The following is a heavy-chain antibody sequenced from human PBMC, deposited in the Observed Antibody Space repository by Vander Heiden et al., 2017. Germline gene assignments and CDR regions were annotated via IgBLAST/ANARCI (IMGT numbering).Heavy chain of an antibody. CDR3: ARGFLEAYYYGSGSSIDY. Sequence: QVQLQQWGAGLLKPSETLSPTCAVYGGSFSGYYWSWIRQPPGKGLEWIGEINHSRSTNYNPSLKSRVTISVDTSKNQFSLKLSSVTAADTAVYYCARGFLEAYYYGSGSSIDYWGQGTLVTVSS. D-gene: IGHD3-10*01. CDR1: GGSFSGYY. CDR2: INHSRST. J-gene: IGHJ4*02. V-gene: IGHV4-34*01.